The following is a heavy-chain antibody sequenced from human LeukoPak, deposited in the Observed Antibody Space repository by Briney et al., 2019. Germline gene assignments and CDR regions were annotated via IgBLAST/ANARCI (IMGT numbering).Heavy chain of an antibody. CDR2: IYYSGTT. J-gene: IGHJ4*02. D-gene: IGHD4-23*01. Sequence: SETLSLTCTVSGGSISSYYWSWIRQPPGKGLEWIGYIYYSGTTNYNPTLKSRVTILVDTSKNQFSLKLSSVTAADTAVYYGARDRYGGNSGEFDYWGQGTLVTVSS. CDR1: GGSISSYY. CDR3: ARDRYGGNSGEFDY. V-gene: IGHV4-59*01.